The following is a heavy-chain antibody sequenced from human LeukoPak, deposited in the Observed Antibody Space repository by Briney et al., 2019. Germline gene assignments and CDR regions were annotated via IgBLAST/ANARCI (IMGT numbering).Heavy chain of an antibody. V-gene: IGHV1-2*02. D-gene: IGHD5-24*01. J-gene: IGHJ6*03. CDR1: GYTFTGYY. Sequence: ASVKVSCKASGYTFTGYYMHWVRQAPGQGLEWMGWINPNSGGTNYAQKFQGRVTMTRDTSISTAYMELSRLRSDDTAVYYGARDSGDGYNLAFYYYYMDVWGKGTTVTVSS. CDR2: INPNSGGT. CDR3: ARDSGDGYNLAFYYYYMDV.